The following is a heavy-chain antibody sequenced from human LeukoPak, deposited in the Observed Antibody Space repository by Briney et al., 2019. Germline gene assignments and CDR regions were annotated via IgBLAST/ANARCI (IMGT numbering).Heavy chain of an antibody. J-gene: IGHJ5*02. CDR2: INHSGST. CDR3: ARGRRDNWFDP. Sequence: SETLSLTCAVSGGSFSGYYWSWIRQPPGKGLEWIGEINHSGSTNYNPSLKSRVTISVDTSKNQCSLKLSSVTAADTAVYYCARGRRDNWFDPWGQGTLVTVSS. CDR1: GGSFSGYY. V-gene: IGHV4-34*01.